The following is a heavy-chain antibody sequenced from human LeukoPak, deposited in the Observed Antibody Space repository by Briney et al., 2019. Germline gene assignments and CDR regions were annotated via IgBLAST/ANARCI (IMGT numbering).Heavy chain of an antibody. J-gene: IGHJ5*02. Sequence: GGSLRLSCAASGFTFDDYAMHWVRQAPGKGLEWVSGISWNSGSIGYADSVKGRFTISRDNAKNSLYLQMNSLRDEDTALYYCAKGSSSSSGSSDWFDPWGQGTLVTVSS. CDR2: ISWNSGSI. V-gene: IGHV3-9*01. CDR3: AKGSSSSSGSSDWFDP. CDR1: GFTFDDYA. D-gene: IGHD6-6*01.